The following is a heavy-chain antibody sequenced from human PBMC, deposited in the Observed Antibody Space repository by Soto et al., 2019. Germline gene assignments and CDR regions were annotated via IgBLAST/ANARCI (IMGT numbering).Heavy chain of an antibody. J-gene: IGHJ4*02. CDR1: GFTFSSYA. D-gene: IGHD2-2*01. Sequence: PGGSLRLSCAASGFTFSSYAMSWVRQAPGKGLQWVSSISSNGGGTYYADSVKGRFTISRDNSKNTLYLQLNTLRAEDTAVHYCARPATGVAAIDYWGQGALVTVSS. CDR3: ARPATGVAAIDY. V-gene: IGHV3-23*01. CDR2: ISSNGGGT.